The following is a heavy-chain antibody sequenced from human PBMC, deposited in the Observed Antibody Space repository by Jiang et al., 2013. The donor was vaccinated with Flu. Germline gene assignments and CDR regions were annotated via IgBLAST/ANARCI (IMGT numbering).Heavy chain of an antibody. Sequence: GSGLVKPSETLSLTCIVSGGSISSYYWSWIRQPPGKGLEWIGYIYYSGSTNYNPSLKSRVTISVDTSKNQFSLKLSSVTAADTAVYYCARGYSGSYGRFDPWGQGTLVTVSS. J-gene: IGHJ5*02. CDR3: ARGYSGSYGRFDP. CDR1: GGSISSYY. V-gene: IGHV4-59*01. CDR2: IYYSGST. D-gene: IGHD1-26*01.